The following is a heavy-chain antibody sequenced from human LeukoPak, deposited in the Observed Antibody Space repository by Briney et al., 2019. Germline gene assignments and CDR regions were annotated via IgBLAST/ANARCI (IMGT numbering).Heavy chain of an antibody. CDR2: IYTSGST. Sequence: SETLSLTCTVSGGSISSYYWSWIRQPPGKGLEWIGYIYTSGSTNYNPSLKSRLTISVDTSKNQFSLQLSSVTAADTAVYYCASAVYCSSTSCYRFDYWGQGTLVTVSS. J-gene: IGHJ4*02. CDR1: GGSISSYY. D-gene: IGHD2-2*01. CDR3: ASAVYCSSTSCYRFDY. V-gene: IGHV4-4*09.